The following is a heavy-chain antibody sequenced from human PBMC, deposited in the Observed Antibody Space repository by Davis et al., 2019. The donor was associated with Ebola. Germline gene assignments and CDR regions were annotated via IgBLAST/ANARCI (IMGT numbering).Heavy chain of an antibody. CDR3: AKDKQPGNGIFDPYDI. CDR2: VDGGSGPT. D-gene: IGHD3-3*01. V-gene: IGHV3-23*01. Sequence: PGGSLRLSCAASGFTFSSYTMYWVRQAPGKGLEWVSSVDGGSGPTHYADSLKGRFTSSRDNSRNKLYLQMNSLRDEDTAVSYCAKDKQPGNGIFDPYDIWGQGTMVTVRS. CDR1: GFTFSSYT. J-gene: IGHJ3*02.